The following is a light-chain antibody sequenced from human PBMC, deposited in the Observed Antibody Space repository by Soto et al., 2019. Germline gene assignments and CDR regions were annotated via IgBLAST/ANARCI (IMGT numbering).Light chain of an antibody. CDR1: QGVSSY. CDR3: QQINRFPIN. Sequence: IHLTRSSSFLSATVGDRGTITCRASQGVSSYLAWYQQKPGKAPKLLIYAASTLQSGVPSRFSGSGSGTEFSLTISRLQPEDFATYYCQQINRFPINFGQGTRLEIK. J-gene: IGKJ5*01. V-gene: IGKV1-9*01. CDR2: AAS.